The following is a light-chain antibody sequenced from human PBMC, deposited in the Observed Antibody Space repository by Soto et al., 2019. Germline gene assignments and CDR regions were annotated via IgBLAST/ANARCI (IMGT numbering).Light chain of an antibody. V-gene: IGKV3-20*01. CDR3: QQYGSSPIT. CDR1: QNVDSNY. J-gene: IGKJ5*01. Sequence: EIVLTQSPGTLSLSPGERATLSCRASQNVDSNYLAWYQQKPGQAPRLLIYGASSRATGIPDRFSGSGSGTDFTLTISRLEPEDFAVYYCQQYGSSPITFGQGRLLEVK. CDR2: GAS.